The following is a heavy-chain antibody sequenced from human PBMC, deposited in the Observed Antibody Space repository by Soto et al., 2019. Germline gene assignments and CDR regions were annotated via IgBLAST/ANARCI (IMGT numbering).Heavy chain of an antibody. V-gene: IGHV4-39*01. CDR2: IYYSGNT. D-gene: IGHD6-19*01. CDR1: GGSISSTNYF. Sequence: QLQLQESGPGLVKPSETLSLTCTVSGGSISSTNYFWGWIRQPPGKGLEWIGNIYYSGNTYHNPSLKSRVTISGDTSKNQFSLKLNSVTAADTAVYYCARWAVSGSQRFDYWGQGTLVTVSS. CDR3: ARWAVSGSQRFDY. J-gene: IGHJ4*02.